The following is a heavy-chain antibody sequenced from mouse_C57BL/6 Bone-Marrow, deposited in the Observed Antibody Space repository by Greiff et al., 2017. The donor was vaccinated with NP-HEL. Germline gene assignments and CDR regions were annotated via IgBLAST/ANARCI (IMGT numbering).Heavy chain of an antibody. Sequence: ESGPGLVNPSQSLSLTCSVTGYSITSRYYWHWLRQFPGTKLEWMGYISYDGSNNYNPSPKNRISITLATSKHQFILKLNSVTTEDTATYCCARRIYYDYGPYAYWGQGPMVAV. CDR3: ARRIYYDYGPYAY. J-gene: IGHJ3*01. CDR2: ISYDGSN. D-gene: IGHD2-4*01. CDR1: GYSITSRYY. V-gene: IGHV3-6*01.